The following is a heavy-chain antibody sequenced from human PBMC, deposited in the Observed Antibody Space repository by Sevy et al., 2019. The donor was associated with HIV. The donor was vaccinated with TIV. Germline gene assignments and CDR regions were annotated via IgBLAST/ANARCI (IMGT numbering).Heavy chain of an antibody. Sequence: ASVKVSCKASGFTFTSSAVQWVRQARGQRLEWIGWIVVGSGNTNYAQMFQERVTITRDMSTSTAYMELSSLRSEDTAVYYCAADTVAATSGYYYYGMDVWGQGTTVTVSS. CDR3: AADTVAATSGYYYYGMDV. CDR1: GFTFTSSA. J-gene: IGHJ6*02. V-gene: IGHV1-58*01. CDR2: IVVGSGNT. D-gene: IGHD2-15*01.